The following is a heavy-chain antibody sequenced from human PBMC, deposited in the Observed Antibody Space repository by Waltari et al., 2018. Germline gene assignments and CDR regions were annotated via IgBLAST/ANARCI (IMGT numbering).Heavy chain of an antibody. J-gene: IGHJ4*02. CDR1: GFTFSSYW. D-gene: IGHD3-16*02. Sequence: SLRLSCAASGFTFSSYWMSWVRQAPGKGLEWVANIKQDGSEKYYVDSVKGRFTISRDNAKNSLYLQMNSLRAEDTAVYYCARDRDDYVWGSYRYTAVYFDYWGQGTLVTVSS. V-gene: IGHV3-7*01. CDR3: ARDRDDYVWGSYRYTAVYFDY. CDR2: IKQDGSEK.